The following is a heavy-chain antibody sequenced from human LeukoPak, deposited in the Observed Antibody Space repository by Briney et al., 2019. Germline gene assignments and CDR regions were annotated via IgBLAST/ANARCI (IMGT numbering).Heavy chain of an antibody. CDR3: ARDGRGSYLPPDY. CDR1: GFTFSSYS. Sequence: GGSLRLSCAASGFTFSSYSMNWVRQAPGKGLEWVSSISSSSSYIYYADSVKGRLTISRDNAKNSLYLQMNSLRAEDTAVYYCARDGRGSYLPPDYWGQGTLVTVSS. CDR2: ISSSSSYI. V-gene: IGHV3-21*01. D-gene: IGHD3-16*01. J-gene: IGHJ4*02.